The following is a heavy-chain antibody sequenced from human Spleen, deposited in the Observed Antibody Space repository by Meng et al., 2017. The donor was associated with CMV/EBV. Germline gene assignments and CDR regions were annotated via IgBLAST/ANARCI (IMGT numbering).Heavy chain of an antibody. V-gene: IGHV4-4*02. CDR3: ATQDAFCSVF. Sequence: LACAVSGGSITISNWWSWVRQPPGKGLEWIGEFSQSGSTNYSPSLKSRVTMSLDKSKNQFSLQLSSVTAADTAVYYCATQDAFCSVFWGQGALVTVSS. D-gene: IGHD2-15*01. J-gene: IGHJ4*02. CDR2: FSQSGST. CDR1: GGSITISNW.